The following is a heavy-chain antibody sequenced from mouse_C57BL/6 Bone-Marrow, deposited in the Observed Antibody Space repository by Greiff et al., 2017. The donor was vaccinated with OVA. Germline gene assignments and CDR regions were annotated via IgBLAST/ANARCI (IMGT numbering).Heavy chain of an antibody. V-gene: IGHV3-6*01. CDR3: ARYYGSSPFAY. CDR2: ISYDGSN. Sequence: VQLKASGPGLVKPSQSLSLTCSVTGYSITSGYYWNWIRQFPGNKLEWMGYISYDGSNNYNPSLKNLISITRDTSKNQFFLKLNSVTTEDTATDYCARYYGSSPFAYWGQGTLVTVSA. CDR1: GYSITSGYY. D-gene: IGHD1-1*01. J-gene: IGHJ3*01.